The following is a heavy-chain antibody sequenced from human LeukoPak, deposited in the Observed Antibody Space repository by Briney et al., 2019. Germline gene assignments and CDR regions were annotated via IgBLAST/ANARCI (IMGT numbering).Heavy chain of an antibody. CDR1: GFTFSGYP. CDR2: ISGGGDWT. Sequence: GGSLRLSCAASGFTFSGYPMSWVRQAPGKGLEWVSAISGGGDWTNYAESVKGRLTISRENSKNTLYLQMNRLRPEDTAVFYCAKAYSGWYFDYWGQGTLVTVSS. V-gene: IGHV3-23*01. CDR3: AKAYSGWYFDY. D-gene: IGHD6-19*01. J-gene: IGHJ4*02.